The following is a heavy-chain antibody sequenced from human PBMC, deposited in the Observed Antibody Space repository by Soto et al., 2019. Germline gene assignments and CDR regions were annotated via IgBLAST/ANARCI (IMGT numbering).Heavy chain of an antibody. J-gene: IGHJ4*01. V-gene: IGHV3-11*03. D-gene: IGHD2-8*01. CDR3: VSWVSAHFDY. CDR2: IDSGANT. CDR1: GFDFGDYY. Sequence: PGGSLRLSCTGSGFDFGDYYMSWIRQAPGKGLEWVSYIDSGANTHYAESVQGRFTISKDASRNTVHLHMNSLRADDTATYFCVSWVSAHFDYWGHGTPVTVSS.